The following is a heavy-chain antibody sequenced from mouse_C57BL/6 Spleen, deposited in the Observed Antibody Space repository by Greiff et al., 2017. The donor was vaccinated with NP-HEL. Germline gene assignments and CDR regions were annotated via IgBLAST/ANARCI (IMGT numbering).Heavy chain of an antibody. CDR3: ARGGYYYGSSSYYFDY. CDR2: INPYNGGT. J-gene: IGHJ2*01. CDR1: GYTFTDYY. V-gene: IGHV1-19*01. Sequence: VQLQQSGPVLVKPGASVKMSCKASGYTFTDYYMNWVKQSHGKSLEWIGVINPYNGGTSYNQKFKGKATLTVDKSSSTAYMELNSLTSEDSAVYYCARGGYYYGSSSYYFDYWGQGTTLTVSS. D-gene: IGHD1-1*01.